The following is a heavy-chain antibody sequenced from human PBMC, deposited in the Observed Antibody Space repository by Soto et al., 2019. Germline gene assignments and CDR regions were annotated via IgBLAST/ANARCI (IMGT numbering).Heavy chain of an antibody. CDR3: ARGRPIVVVPAAGPNWFDP. V-gene: IGHV1-69*02. CDR2: IIPIRGIT. D-gene: IGHD2-2*01. Sequence: ASVKVSCKASGGTFSSYTISWVRQAPGQGLEWMGRIIPIRGITNYAQKFQGRVTITTNKSISTAYMELSSLRSEDTAVYYCARGRPIVVVPAAGPNWFDPWGQGTLVTVSS. J-gene: IGHJ5*02. CDR1: GGTFSSYT.